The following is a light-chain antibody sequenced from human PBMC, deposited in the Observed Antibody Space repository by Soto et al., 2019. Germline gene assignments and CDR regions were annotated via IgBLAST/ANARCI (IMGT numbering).Light chain of an antibody. CDR3: QQYDILFT. V-gene: IGKV1-33*01. CDR2: DAS. CDR1: QDISNY. Sequence: DIQMTQSPSSLSASVGDRVTITCQASQDISNYLNWYQQKPGKAPKLLIYDASNLETGVPSRFSGSGSWTDFTFTISSLQPEDIATYYCQQYDILFTFGPGTKVDIK. J-gene: IGKJ3*01.